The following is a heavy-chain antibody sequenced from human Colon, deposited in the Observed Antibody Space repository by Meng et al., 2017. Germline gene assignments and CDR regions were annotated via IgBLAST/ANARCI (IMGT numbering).Heavy chain of an antibody. Sequence: QVQRQGAGQGLVRPSETLSLTCTVSGGSVSSGSYYWSWIRQPPGKGLEWIGYIYYTGSTNYNPSLKSRVTISVDTSKNQFSLKLSSVTAADTAVYYCARGPLDYWGQGTLVTVSS. CDR2: IYYTGST. J-gene: IGHJ4*02. V-gene: IGHV4-61*01. CDR3: ARGPLDY. CDR1: GGSVSSGSYY.